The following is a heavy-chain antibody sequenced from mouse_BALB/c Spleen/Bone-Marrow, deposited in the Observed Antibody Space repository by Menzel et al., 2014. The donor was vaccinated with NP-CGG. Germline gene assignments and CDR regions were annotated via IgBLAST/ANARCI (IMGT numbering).Heavy chain of an antibody. J-gene: IGHJ2*01. CDR2: IYPGSGNT. V-gene: IGHV1-63*01. CDR3: TRRRSLDY. CDR1: GYAFNNYW. Sequence: VQLQQSGTELVRPGTSVKISCKASGYAFNNYWLGWVKQRPGHGLEWIGDIYPGSGNTYYNEKFKGKATLIADKSSSTAYMQLSGLTSEDSAVYFCTRRRSLDYWGQGTTLTVSS.